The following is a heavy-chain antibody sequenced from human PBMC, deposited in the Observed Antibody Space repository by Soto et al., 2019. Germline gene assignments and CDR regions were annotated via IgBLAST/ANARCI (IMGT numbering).Heavy chain of an antibody. CDR2: IYWDDDK. CDR1: GFSLTTSGVG. D-gene: IGHD3-3*01. J-gene: IGHJ4*02. V-gene: IGHV2-5*02. Sequence: QITLNESGPTVVSPTETLTLTCRFSGFSLTTSGVGVGWIRQSPGKAPEGLALIYWDDDKSYSASLKSRLTITKETTQNQVVLTVSDLDPTDTATYYCAHRVLRTVFGVVTTTAIYFDFWGQGTPVAVSS. CDR3: AHRVLRTVFGVVTTTAIYFDF.